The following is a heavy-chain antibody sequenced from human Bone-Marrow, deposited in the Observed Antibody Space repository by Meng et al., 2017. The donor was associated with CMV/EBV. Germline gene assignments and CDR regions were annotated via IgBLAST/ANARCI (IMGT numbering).Heavy chain of an antibody. J-gene: IGHJ5*02. Sequence: LLVSGPGMFHRSQTQPLTCTVSGDTISVYYCSWIGQPAGKGLERIGRIYTSGSPNSNRSLNSRVTMSVDTSKTQFSLKLSSVTAPDTAVYYCARDITMIVVDHMVWFDPWGQGTLVTVSS. D-gene: IGHD3-22*01. V-gene: IGHV4-4*07. CDR2: IYTSGSP. CDR3: ARDITMIVVDHMVWFDP. CDR1: GDTISVYY.